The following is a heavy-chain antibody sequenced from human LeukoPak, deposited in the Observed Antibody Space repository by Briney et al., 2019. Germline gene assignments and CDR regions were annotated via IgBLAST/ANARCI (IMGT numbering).Heavy chain of an antibody. Sequence: PGGSLRLSCAASGFTFSSYSMNWVRQAPGKGLEWVSSISSSSSYIYSADSLKGRFTISRDNAKNSLYLQLNSLRAEDTAVYYCARGGIAVAGRLFDYWGQGTLVTVSS. J-gene: IGHJ4*02. CDR2: ISSSSSYI. CDR1: GFTFSSYS. D-gene: IGHD6-19*01. V-gene: IGHV3-21*01. CDR3: ARGGIAVAGRLFDY.